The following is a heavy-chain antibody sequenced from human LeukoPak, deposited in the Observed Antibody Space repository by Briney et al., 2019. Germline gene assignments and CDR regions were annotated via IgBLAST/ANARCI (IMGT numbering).Heavy chain of an antibody. V-gene: IGHV1-69*13. D-gene: IGHD4-17*01. CDR3: ARTHDYGDYGIDY. CDR1: GGTFSSCA. J-gene: IGHJ4*02. CDR2: IIPIFGTA. Sequence: SVKVSCKASGGTFSSCAISWVRQAPGQGLEWMGGIIPIFGTANYAQKFQGRVTITADESTSTAYMELSSLRSEDTAVYYCARTHDYGDYGIDYWGQGTLVTVSS.